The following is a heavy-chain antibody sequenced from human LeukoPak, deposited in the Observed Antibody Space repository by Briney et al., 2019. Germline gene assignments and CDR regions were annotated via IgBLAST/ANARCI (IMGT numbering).Heavy chain of an antibody. J-gene: IGHJ4*02. CDR3: AKDRYSSGWYSDFDH. CDR1: GFTFSNYA. D-gene: IGHD6-19*01. Sequence: GRSLRLSCAASGFTFSNYAMHWVRQAPGKGLEWVAVISDDGSNKYYGDSVKGRFTISRDNSKNTVYLQMNSLRAEDTAVYYCAKDRYSSGWYSDFDHWGQGTLVTVSS. CDR2: ISDDGSNK. V-gene: IGHV3-30*18.